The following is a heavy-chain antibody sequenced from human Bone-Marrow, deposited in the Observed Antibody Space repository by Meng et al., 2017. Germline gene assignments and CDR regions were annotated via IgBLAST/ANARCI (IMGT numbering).Heavy chain of an antibody. D-gene: IGHD3-10*01. J-gene: IGHJ3*02. Sequence: GESLKISCAASGFTFSSYAMSWVRQAPGKGLEWVSAISCSGGSKYYADSVKGRFTISRDNSKNTLYLQMNSLRAEDTAVYYCAKVVQRGELSSLDAFDIWGQGTMVTVSS. CDR3: AKVVQRGELSSLDAFDI. CDR2: ISCSGGSK. CDR1: GFTFSSYA. V-gene: IGHV3-23*01.